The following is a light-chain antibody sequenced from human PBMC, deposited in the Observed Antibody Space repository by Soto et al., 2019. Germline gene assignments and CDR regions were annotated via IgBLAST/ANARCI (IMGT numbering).Light chain of an antibody. CDR2: DAS. CDR1: QSVSSY. V-gene: IGKV3-11*01. CDR3: QQRSNWQGAT. J-gene: IGKJ4*01. Sequence: EIVVTQSPATLSLSPGERATLSCRASQSVSSYLAWYQQKPGQAPRLLIYDASNRATGIPARFSGSGSGTDFTLTISSLEPEDFAVYYCQQRSNWQGATFSGGTKVDIK.